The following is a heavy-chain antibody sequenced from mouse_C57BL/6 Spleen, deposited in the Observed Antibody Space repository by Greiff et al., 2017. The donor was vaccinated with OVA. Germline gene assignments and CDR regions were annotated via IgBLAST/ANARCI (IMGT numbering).Heavy chain of an antibody. V-gene: IGHV1-80*01. CDR1: GYAFSSYW. D-gene: IGHD1-1*01. CDR2: IYPGDGDT. CDR3: ARSVFTTVEYFDV. Sequence: QVQLKQSGAELVKPGASVKISCKASGYAFSSYWMNWVKQRPGKGLEWIGQIYPGDGDTNYNGKFKGKATLTADKSSSTAYMQLSSLTSEDSAVYFCARSVFTTVEYFDVWGTGTTVTVSS. J-gene: IGHJ1*03.